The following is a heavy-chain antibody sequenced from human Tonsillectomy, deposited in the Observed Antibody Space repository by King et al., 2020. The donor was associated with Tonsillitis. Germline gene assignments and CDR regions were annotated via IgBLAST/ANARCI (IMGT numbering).Heavy chain of an antibody. Sequence: QLQESGPGLVKPSETLSLTCSVSGGSISRYYWSWIRQPPGKGLEWIGYIYYSGSTNYNPSLKSRVTISVDTSKNQFSLKLSSVTAADTAVYYCAREHPNDSSGPNQGNWFDPWGQGTLVTVSS. CDR2: IYYSGST. J-gene: IGHJ5*02. CDR1: GGSISRYY. V-gene: IGHV4-59*01. CDR3: AREHPNDSSGPNQGNWFDP. D-gene: IGHD3-22*01.